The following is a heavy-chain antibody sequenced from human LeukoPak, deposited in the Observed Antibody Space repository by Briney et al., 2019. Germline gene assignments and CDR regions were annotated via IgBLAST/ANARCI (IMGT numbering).Heavy chain of an antibody. J-gene: IGHJ4*02. CDR1: GFTVSGNY. D-gene: IGHD3-10*01. V-gene: IGHV3-53*01. CDR2: IYSDDTT. CDR3: ARIGTGFGNLYFDY. Sequence: GGSLRLSCAVSGFTVSGNYMSWIRQAPGKGLEWVSLIYSDDTTLYADSVKGRFTISRDISKNTVSLHMNSLRAEDTAVYYCARIGTGFGNLYFDYWGQGTLVTVSS.